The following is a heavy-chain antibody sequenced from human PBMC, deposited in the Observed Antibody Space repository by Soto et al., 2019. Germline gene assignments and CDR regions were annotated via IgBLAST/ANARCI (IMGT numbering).Heavy chain of an antibody. CDR3: AKVRHGSGPGWDRDV. V-gene: IGHV3-30*18. Sequence: QVQLVESGGGVVQPGRSLRLSCAGSGFTFSDYAMHWVRQAPGKGLEWAAVISHDGSNRYSADSVKGRITISRDNSKNSLFRQITSLRAEDTAVYYCAKVRHGSGPGWDRDVWGQGPTVTVSS. D-gene: IGHD3-10*01. CDR2: ISHDGSNR. CDR1: GFTFSDYA. J-gene: IGHJ6*02.